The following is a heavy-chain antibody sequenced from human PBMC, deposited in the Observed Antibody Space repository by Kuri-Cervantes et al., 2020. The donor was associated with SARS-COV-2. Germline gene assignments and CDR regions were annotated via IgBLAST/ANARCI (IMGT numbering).Heavy chain of an antibody. D-gene: IGHD5/OR15-5a*01. CDR1: GFTFSTYG. V-gene: IGHV3-30*03. CDR2: IPSDGTNK. J-gene: IGHJ5*02. Sequence: GGFLRPSCAASGFTFSTYGMHWVRQAPGKGLEWVALIPSDGTNKYYADSVKGRFTVSRDNSKSTLYLQMSSLRAEDTAVYYCARDLSGRFDPWGQGTLVTVSS. CDR3: ARDLSGRFDP.